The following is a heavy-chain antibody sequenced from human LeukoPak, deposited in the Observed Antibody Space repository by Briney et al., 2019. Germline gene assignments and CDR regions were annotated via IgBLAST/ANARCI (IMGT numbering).Heavy chain of an antibody. V-gene: IGHV3-30*04. Sequence: GRSLRLSCAASGFTFSSYAMHWVRQAPGKGLEWVAVISCDGSNKYYADSVKGRFTISRDNSKNTLYLQMNSLRAEDTAVYYCATACGGDCYSDYWGQGTLVTVSS. CDR2: ISCDGSNK. J-gene: IGHJ4*02. CDR3: ATACGGDCYSDY. CDR1: GFTFSSYA. D-gene: IGHD2-21*02.